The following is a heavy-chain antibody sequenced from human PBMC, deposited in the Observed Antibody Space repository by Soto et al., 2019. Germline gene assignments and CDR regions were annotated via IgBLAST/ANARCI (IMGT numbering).Heavy chain of an antibody. Sequence: EVQLVESGGGLVQPGGSLKLSCAASGFIFSGSAIHWVRQASGKGLEWVGRIRSRANNYATSSGESVKGRFKFSRDDSKNTAYLQMNSLTTEDTATYYCSRGQVAPRGDYYDHGMDVWGQGTTVTVSS. D-gene: IGHD5-12*01. CDR2: IRSRANNYAT. CDR3: SRGQVAPRGDYYDHGMDV. J-gene: IGHJ6*01. V-gene: IGHV3-73*02. CDR1: GFIFSGSA.